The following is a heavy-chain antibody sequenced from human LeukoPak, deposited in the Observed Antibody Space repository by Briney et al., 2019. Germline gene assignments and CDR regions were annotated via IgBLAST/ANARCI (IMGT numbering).Heavy chain of an antibody. CDR3: ARGQGSYYDSSGSNWFDP. D-gene: IGHD3-22*01. Sequence: GGSLRLSCAASGLTFSSYSMNWVRQAPGKGLEWVSYISSSSSTIYYADSVKGRFTISRDNAKNSLYLQMNSLRAEDTAVYYCARGQGSYYDSSGSNWFDPWGQGTLVTVSS. CDR1: GLTFSSYS. J-gene: IGHJ5*02. CDR2: ISSSSSTI. V-gene: IGHV3-48*01.